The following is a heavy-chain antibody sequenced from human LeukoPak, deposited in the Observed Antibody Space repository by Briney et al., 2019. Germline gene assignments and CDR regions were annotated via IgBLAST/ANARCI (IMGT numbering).Heavy chain of an antibody. Sequence: SETLSLTCIVSGGSISGYYWSWIRQPPGKGLEWIGYIYYSGTANYNPSLKSRVTMSVDTSKNQFSLNLKSATAADTAVYYCARLYDSSTYTNWLDPWGQGTLVTVSS. J-gene: IGHJ5*02. CDR1: GGSISGYY. D-gene: IGHD3-22*01. CDR2: IYYSGTA. CDR3: ARLYDSSTYTNWLDP. V-gene: IGHV4-59*01.